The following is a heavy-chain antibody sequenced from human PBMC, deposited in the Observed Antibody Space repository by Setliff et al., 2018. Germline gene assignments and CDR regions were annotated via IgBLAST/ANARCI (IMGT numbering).Heavy chain of an antibody. J-gene: IGHJ3*02. CDR1: GFTFSGYS. Sequence: PGGSLRLSCEASGFTFSGYSMNWVRQAPGKGLEWVGRIKGKTDGGTTDYAAPVKDRFTISRDDSKNTLYLQMNSLKTEDTAVYYCAIILVRYFDWEGAFDIWGQGTMVTVSS. CDR3: AIILVRYFDWEGAFDI. V-gene: IGHV3-15*01. CDR2: IKGKTDGGTT. D-gene: IGHD3-9*01.